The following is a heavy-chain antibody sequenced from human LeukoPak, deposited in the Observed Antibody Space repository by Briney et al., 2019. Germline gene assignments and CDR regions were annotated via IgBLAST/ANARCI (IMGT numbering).Heavy chain of an antibody. D-gene: IGHD3-22*01. J-gene: IGHJ4*02. CDR3: ARSGGYDSSGYYLFPFDY. Sequence: KASETLSLTCTVSGGSISSSSYYWGGIRQPPGKGLEWIGSIYYSGSTYYNPSLKSRVTISVDTSKNQFSLKLSSVTAADTAVYYCARSGGYDSSGYYLFPFDYWGQGTLVTVSS. V-gene: IGHV4-39*01. CDR1: GGSISSSSYY. CDR2: IYYSGST.